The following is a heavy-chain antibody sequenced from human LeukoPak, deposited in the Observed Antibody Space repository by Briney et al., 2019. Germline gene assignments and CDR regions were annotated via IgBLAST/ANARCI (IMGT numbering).Heavy chain of an antibody. D-gene: IGHD6-19*01. CDR3: ASPAKQWLVRDAFDI. CDR2: ISYDGSNK. CDR1: GFTFSSYG. Sequence: GGSLRLSCAASGFTFSSYGMHWVRQAPGKGLEWVAVISYDGSNKYYADSVKGRFTISRDNSKNTLYLQMNSLRAEDTAVYYCASPAKQWLVRDAFDIWGQGTMVTVSS. V-gene: IGHV3-30*03. J-gene: IGHJ3*02.